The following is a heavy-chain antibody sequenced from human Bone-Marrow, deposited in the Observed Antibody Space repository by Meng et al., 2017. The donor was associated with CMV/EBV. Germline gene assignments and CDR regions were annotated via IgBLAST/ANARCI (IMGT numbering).Heavy chain of an antibody. Sequence: GGSLRLSCAASGFTFSSYWMSWVRQAPGKGLEWVSVIYSGGSSTYYADSVKGRFTISRDNSKNTLYLQMNSLRAEDTAVYYCARNGYDFWSGHRPDWFDPWGQGTLVTVSS. CDR3: ARNGYDFWSGHRPDWFDP. D-gene: IGHD3-3*01. J-gene: IGHJ5*02. CDR2: IYSGGSST. V-gene: IGHV3-23*03. CDR1: GFTFSSYW.